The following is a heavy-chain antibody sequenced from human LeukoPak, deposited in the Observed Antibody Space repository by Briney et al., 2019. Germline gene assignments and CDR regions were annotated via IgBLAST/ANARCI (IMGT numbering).Heavy chain of an antibody. V-gene: IGHV3-23*01. Sequence: GGSLRLSCAASGFTVSSYAMSWVRQAPGKGLEWVSVISGSGGSTYYADSVKGRFTVSRDNSKNTLYLQMNSLRAEDTAVYYCAKVPREMATIRLFDYWGQGTLVTVSS. CDR1: GFTVSSYA. CDR3: AKVPREMATIRLFDY. D-gene: IGHD5-24*01. J-gene: IGHJ4*02. CDR2: ISGSGGST.